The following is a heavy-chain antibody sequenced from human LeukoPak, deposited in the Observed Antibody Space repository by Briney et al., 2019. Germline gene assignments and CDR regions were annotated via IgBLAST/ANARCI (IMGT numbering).Heavy chain of an antibody. CDR3: ARFRYGSGSYYIDY. V-gene: IGHV4-34*01. CDR2: INHSGST. CDR1: GGSFSGYY. J-gene: IGHJ4*02. D-gene: IGHD3-10*01. Sequence: SETLSLTCAVYGGSFSGYYWSWIRRPPGKGLEWIGEINHSGSTNYNPSLKSRVTISVDTSKNQFSLKLSSVTAADTAVYYCARFRYGSGSYYIDYWGQGTLVTVSS.